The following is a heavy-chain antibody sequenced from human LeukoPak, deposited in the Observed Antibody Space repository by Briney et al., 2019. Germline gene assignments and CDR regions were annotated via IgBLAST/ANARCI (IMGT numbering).Heavy chain of an antibody. D-gene: IGHD6-13*01. V-gene: IGHV3-23*01. J-gene: IGHJ4*02. CDR1: AFSFGSYA. Sequence: PPGLFRSHSRGGPAFSFGSYAMSWVGQAPGKGLEWLSGITTSGSSTYYADSVKGRFTISRDNSKNTLYLQMNSLRAEDTAVYYCAKDQDSSSPWGYFDYWGQGTLVTVSS. CDR2: ITTSGSST. CDR3: AKDQDSSSPWGYFDY.